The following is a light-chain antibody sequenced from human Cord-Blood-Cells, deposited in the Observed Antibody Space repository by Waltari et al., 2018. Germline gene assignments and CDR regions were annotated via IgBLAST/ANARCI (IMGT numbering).Light chain of an antibody. J-gene: IGKJ1*01. V-gene: IGKV1-5*03. CDR2: KAS. Sequence: MTQSPATLSVSPGERVTIPCRASQSISSWLAWYQQKPGKAPKLLIYKASSLESGVPSRFSGSGSGTEFTLTISSLQPDDFATYYCQQYNSYSQTFGQGTKVEIK. CDR3: QQYNSYSQT. CDR1: QSISSW.